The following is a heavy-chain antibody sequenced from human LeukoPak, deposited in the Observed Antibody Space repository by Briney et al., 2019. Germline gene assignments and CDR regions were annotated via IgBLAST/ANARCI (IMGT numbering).Heavy chain of an antibody. V-gene: IGHV3-23*01. J-gene: IGHJ4*02. D-gene: IGHD5-12*01. Sequence: GSLRLSCVASGFTFSSYGMHWVRQAPGKGLEWVSAISGSGGSTYYADSVKGRFTISRDNSKNTLYLQMNSLRAEDTAVYYCAKDDLVDYPRFDYWGQGTLVTVSS. CDR3: AKDDLVDYPRFDY. CDR2: ISGSGGST. CDR1: GFTFSSYG.